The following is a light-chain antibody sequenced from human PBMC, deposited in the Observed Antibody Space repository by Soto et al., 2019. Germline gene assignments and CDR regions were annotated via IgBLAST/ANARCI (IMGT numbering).Light chain of an antibody. J-gene: IGLJ1*01. V-gene: IGLV2-8*01. CDR2: EVS. Sequence: QSALTQPPFASGSPGQSVTISCTGTSSDVGGYNYASWYQQHPGKAPKLMIYEVSKRPSGVPDRFSGSKSGNTASLTVSGLQAEDEADYYCSSYAGSNNLDVFGTGTKVTVL. CDR3: SSYAGSNNLDV. CDR1: SSDVGGYNY.